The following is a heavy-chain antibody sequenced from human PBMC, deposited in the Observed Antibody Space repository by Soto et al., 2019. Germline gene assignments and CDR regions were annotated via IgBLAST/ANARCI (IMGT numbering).Heavy chain of an antibody. V-gene: IGHV1-2*02. Sequence: QVQLVQSGAEVKKPGASVKVSCKASGYTFSAYYMHWVRQAPGQGLEWMGWVNPNSGGTKYAQKFQGRVTMTRDTSISTGYMELSSLTSDDAAVYYCARVPRGAWYSQSLYWGQGSLVTVSS. D-gene: IGHD6-13*01. CDR3: ARVPRGAWYSQSLY. J-gene: IGHJ4*02. CDR2: VNPNSGGT. CDR1: GYTFSAYY.